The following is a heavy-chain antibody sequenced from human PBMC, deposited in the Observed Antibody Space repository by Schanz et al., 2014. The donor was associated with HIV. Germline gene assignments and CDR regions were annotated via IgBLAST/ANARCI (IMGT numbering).Heavy chain of an antibody. CDR2: IWYDGRKK. CDR3: YGDESGY. Sequence: QVQLVESGGGVVQPGRSLRLSCAASGITFSTSGMHWARQAPGKGLEWVAVIWYDGRKKYYADSVKGRFTISRDNSKNTLYLQMNSLRAEDTAVYYCYGDESGYWGQGTLVTVSS. CDR1: GITFSTSG. V-gene: IGHV3-33*01. J-gene: IGHJ4*02. D-gene: IGHD4-17*01.